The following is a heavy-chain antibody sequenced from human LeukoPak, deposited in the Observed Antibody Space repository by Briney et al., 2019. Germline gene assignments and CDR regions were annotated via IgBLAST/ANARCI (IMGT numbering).Heavy chain of an antibody. CDR3: ARDHGYFGMDV. CDR1: GVSIGNYY. J-gene: IGHJ6*02. V-gene: IGHV4-59*01. CDR2: TSYSGNT. Sequence: SETLSLTCIVSGVSIGNYYWNWIRQPPGKGLEWIGYTSYSGNTIYNPSLKSRVTISIDLFKNQLSLKVTSVTAADTAVYYCARDHGYFGMDVWGQGTTVTISS.